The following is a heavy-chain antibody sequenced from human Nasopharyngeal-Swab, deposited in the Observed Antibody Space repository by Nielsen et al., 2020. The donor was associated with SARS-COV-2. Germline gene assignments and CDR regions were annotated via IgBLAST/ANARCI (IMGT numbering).Heavy chain of an antibody. V-gene: IGHV1-69*04. CDR3: ARDTPEDTTLVTAYYYYMDV. Sequence: SVKVSCKASVGTFSNYAISWVRQAPGQGLEWMGRTIPILGLANYAQKFLGRVTITADKSTNTAYMELSSLRSEDTAVYYCARDTPEDTTLVTAYYYYMDVWGKGTTVTVSS. D-gene: IGHD5-18*01. CDR2: TIPILGLA. CDR1: VGTFSNYA. J-gene: IGHJ6*03.